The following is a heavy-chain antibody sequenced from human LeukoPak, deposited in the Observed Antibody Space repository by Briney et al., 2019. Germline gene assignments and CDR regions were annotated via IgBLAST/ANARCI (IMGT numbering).Heavy chain of an antibody. CDR3: AREVLTGYYGGYFDY. J-gene: IGHJ4*02. CDR1: GGSISSYY. Sequence: SETLSLTCTVSGGSISSYYWSWIRQPPGKGLEWIGYIYYSGSTYYNPSLKSRVTISVDTSKNQFSLKLSSVTAADTAVYYCAREVLTGYYGGYFDYWGQGTLVTVSS. CDR2: IYYSGST. V-gene: IGHV4-30-4*08. D-gene: IGHD3-9*01.